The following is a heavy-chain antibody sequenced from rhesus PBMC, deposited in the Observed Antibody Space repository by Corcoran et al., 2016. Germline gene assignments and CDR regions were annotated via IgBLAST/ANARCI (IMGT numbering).Heavy chain of an antibody. CDR3: AGREYCTGSGCYMGNRTGTFDY. J-gene: IGHJ4*01. CDR1: GGSISSNY. V-gene: IGHV4-160*01. Sequence: QLQLQQWGEGLVKPSETLSLTCAVYGGSISSNYWSWIRQPPGKGLEWIGRIRSGGSTNYNPPLKSRVTISREPSKNQFSLKLSSVTAADTAVYYCAGREYCTGSGCYMGNRTGTFDYWGQGVLVTVSS. CDR2: IRSGGST. D-gene: IGHD2-21*01.